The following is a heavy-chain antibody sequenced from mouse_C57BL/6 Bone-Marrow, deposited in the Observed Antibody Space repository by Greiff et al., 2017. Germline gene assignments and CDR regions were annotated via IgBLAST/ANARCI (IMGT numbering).Heavy chain of an antibody. Sequence: EVQLVESGGDLVKPGGSLKLSCAASGFTFSSYGMSWVRQTPDKRLEWVATISSGGSYTYYPDSVKGRFTISRDNAKNTLYLQMSSLKSEDTAMYYCARGYDGYYPRYAMDYWGQGTSVTVSS. CDR2: ISSGGSYT. V-gene: IGHV5-6*01. J-gene: IGHJ4*01. D-gene: IGHD2-3*01. CDR3: ARGYDGYYPRYAMDY. CDR1: GFTFSSYG.